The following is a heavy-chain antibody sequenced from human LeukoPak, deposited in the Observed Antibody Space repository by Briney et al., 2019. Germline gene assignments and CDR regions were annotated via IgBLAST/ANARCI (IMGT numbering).Heavy chain of an antibody. CDR1: GGSISSGGYY. Sequence: SQTLSLTCTVSGGSISSGGYYWSWIRQHPGKGLEWIGYIYYSGSTYYNPSLKSRVTISVDTSKNQFSLKLSSVTAADTAVYYCARESSAVVAATPWAFDIWGQGTMVTVSP. J-gene: IGHJ3*02. D-gene: IGHD2-15*01. CDR3: ARESSAVVAATPWAFDI. V-gene: IGHV4-31*03. CDR2: IYYSGST.